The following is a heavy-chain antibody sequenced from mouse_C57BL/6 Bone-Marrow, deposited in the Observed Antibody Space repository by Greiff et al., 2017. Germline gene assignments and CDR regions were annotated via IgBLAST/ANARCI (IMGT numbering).Heavy chain of an antibody. CDR1: GFTFSDYY. D-gene: IGHD3-3*01. CDR3: ARQGDGVDY. J-gene: IGHJ2*01. CDR2: ISNGGGST. Sequence: EVQGVESGGGLVQPGGSLKLSCAASGFTFSDYYMYWVRQTPEKRLEWVAYISNGGGSTYYPDTVKGRFTISRDNAKNTLYLQMSRLKSEDTAMYYCARQGDGVDYWGQGTTLTVSS. V-gene: IGHV5-12*01.